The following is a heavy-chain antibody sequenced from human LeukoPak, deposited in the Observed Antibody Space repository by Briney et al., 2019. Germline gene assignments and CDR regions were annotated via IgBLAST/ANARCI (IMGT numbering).Heavy chain of an antibody. CDR2: IYATGST. CDR1: GGXMNSYY. V-gene: IGHV4-4*07. J-gene: IGHJ5*02. Sequence: SQTLSLTCTVSGGXMNSYYCSWIRQPAGKGLQWIGRIYATGSTNYNPSLKSRVTMSVDTSKNQFSLRLSSVTAADTAAYYCAREKGYYYDSSGLNWFDPWGQGTLVIVSS. CDR3: AREKGYYYDSSGLNWFDP. D-gene: IGHD3-22*01.